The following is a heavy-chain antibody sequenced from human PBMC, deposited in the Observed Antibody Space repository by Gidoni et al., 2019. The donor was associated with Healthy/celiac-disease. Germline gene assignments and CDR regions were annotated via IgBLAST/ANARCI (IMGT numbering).Heavy chain of an antibody. CDR3: ARDYCGGDCRQRGFFDY. Sequence: EVQLVESGGGLVQPGGSLRLACAASGFPFSSYWMHWVRQAPGKGLVWVSRINSDGSSTSDADSVKGRFTISRDNAKNTLYLQMNSPRAEDTAVYYCARDYCGGDCRQRGFFDYWGQGTLVTVSS. D-gene: IGHD2-21*02. CDR1: GFPFSSYW. CDR2: INSDGSST. V-gene: IGHV3-74*01. J-gene: IGHJ4*02.